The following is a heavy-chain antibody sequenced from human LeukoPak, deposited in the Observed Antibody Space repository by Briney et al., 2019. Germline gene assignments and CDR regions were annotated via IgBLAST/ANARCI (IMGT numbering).Heavy chain of an antibody. CDR3: VRAPAGLLSVEGDPWVF. CDR2: IEGGAIDT. CDR1: GFIFSLYW. J-gene: IGHJ4*02. V-gene: IGHV3-74*01. Sequence: GGSLRLSFKASGFIFSLYWMHWGRQVPGKGLVWVSRIEGGAIDTDYADFVRGRFTISRDNAKNTVYLQMTSLRVEDTAVYYCVRAPAGLLSVEGDPWVFWGQGALVTVSP. D-gene: IGHD2-2*01.